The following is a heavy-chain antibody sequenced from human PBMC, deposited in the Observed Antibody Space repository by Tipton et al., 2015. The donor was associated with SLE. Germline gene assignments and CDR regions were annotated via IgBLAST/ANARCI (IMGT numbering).Heavy chain of an antibody. CDR2: INPNSGGT. CDR3: ARGGYSYGLWGYFQH. Sequence: QSGAEVKKPGASVKVSCKASGYTFTGYYMHWVRQAPGQGLEWMGWINPNSGGTIHAQKFQGRGTMTRDTSINTAYMELSRLRSDDTALYYCARGGYSYGLWGYFQHWGQGTLVTVSS. D-gene: IGHD5-12*01. V-gene: IGHV1-2*02. J-gene: IGHJ1*01. CDR1: GYTFTGYY.